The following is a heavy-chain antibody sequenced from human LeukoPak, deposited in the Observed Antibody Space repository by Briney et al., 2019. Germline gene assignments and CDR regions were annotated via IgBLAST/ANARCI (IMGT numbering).Heavy chain of an antibody. CDR3: ARDRSGSSGWYDAFDI. D-gene: IGHD6-19*01. J-gene: IGHJ3*02. Sequence: AGGSLRLSCAASGFTVSSNYMSWVRQAPGKGLEWVSVIYSGGSTYYADSVKGRFTISRDNPKNTLYLQMNSLRAEDTAVYYCARDRSGSSGWYDAFDIWGQGTMVTVSS. CDR1: GFTVSSNY. CDR2: IYSGGST. V-gene: IGHV3-53*01.